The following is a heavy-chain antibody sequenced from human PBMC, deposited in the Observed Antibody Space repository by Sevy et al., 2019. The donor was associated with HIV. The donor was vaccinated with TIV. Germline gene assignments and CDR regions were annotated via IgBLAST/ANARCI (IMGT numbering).Heavy chain of an antibody. V-gene: IGHV3-30*09. CDR2: ISSDVSRK. J-gene: IGHJ4*02. CDR3: XXXXRGDAALPDY. D-gene: IGHD3-16*01. Sequence: GGSLRLSCSASGFNFSTYAMHWVRQTPGKGLEWVAVISSDVSRKYYAASVRGRFAISRDNSKNTLSLQMSSLRGEDXXXXXXXXXXRGDAALPDYWGQGTLVTVSS. CDR1: GFNFSTYA.